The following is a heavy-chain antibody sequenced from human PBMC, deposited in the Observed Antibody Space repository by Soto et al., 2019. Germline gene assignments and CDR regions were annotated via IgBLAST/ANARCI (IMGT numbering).Heavy chain of an antibody. V-gene: IGHV4-34*01. Sequence: LETRPLTCAGSGGLFSGYYLSWIRQPPGKGLEWIGEINHSGSTNYNPSLKSRVTISVDTSKNQFSLKLSSVTAADTAVYYCARVSGIYYYGMDVWGQGTTVT. D-gene: IGHD3-10*01. J-gene: IGHJ6*02. CDR2: INHSGST. CDR1: GGLFSGYY. CDR3: ARVSGIYYYGMDV.